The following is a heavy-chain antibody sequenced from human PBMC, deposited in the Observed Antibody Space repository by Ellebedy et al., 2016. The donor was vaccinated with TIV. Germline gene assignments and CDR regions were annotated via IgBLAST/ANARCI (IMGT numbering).Heavy chain of an antibody. J-gene: IGHJ6*02. Sequence: ASVKVSCKTSGYIFTAYYIHWVRQAPGQGLEWMGWINPDSGSTNFPQKFQGRVTMTRDTSVNTAYIELSRLQSDDTAVYYCARVLRATSGMDVWGQGTTVTVS. CDR3: ARVLRATSGMDV. CDR2: INPDSGST. V-gene: IGHV1-2*02. CDR1: GYIFTAYY. D-gene: IGHD4/OR15-4a*01.